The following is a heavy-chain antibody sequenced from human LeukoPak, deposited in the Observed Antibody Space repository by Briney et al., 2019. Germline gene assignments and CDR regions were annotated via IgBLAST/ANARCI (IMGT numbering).Heavy chain of an antibody. V-gene: IGHV4-61*08. CDR3: ARVKYYYDSSGYSYYFDY. J-gene: IGHJ4*02. CDR1: GGSISSGGYY. CDR2: IYYSGST. Sequence: SQTLSLTCTVSGGSISSGGYYWSWIRQPPGKGLEWIGYIYYSGSTNYNPSLKSRVTISVDRSKNQFSLKLSSVTAADTAVYYCARVKYYYDSSGYSYYFDYWGQGTLVTVSS. D-gene: IGHD3-22*01.